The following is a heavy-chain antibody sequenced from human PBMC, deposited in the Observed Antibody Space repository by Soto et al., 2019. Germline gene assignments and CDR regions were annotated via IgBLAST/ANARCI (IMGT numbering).Heavy chain of an antibody. CDR3: ARSLYDHPCMAV. Sequence: SETLSLSCTVSGGSISSGGYYWSWIRQHPGKGLEWIGYIYYSGSTYYNPSLKSRVTISVDTSKNQFSLKLSSVTAADTAVYYCARSLYDHPCMAVWGQGTTVTVSS. CDR2: IYYSGST. D-gene: IGHD3-3*01. CDR1: GGSISSGGYY. J-gene: IGHJ6*02. V-gene: IGHV4-31*03.